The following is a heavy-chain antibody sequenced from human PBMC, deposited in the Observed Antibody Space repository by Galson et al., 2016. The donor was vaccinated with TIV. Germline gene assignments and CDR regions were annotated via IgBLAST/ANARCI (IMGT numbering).Heavy chain of an antibody. D-gene: IGHD4-11*01. V-gene: IGHV3-21*01. CDR2: ISRSSSYR. CDR3: ARSIYSNYGYFDT. Sequence: SLRLSCAASGFTFSDYSMNWVRQAPGKGPEWVSVISRSSSYRYYTNSVKGRFTISRDNAKNSLYLQMSSLRVEDTAVYYCARSIYSNYGYFDTWGQGILVTVSS. J-gene: IGHJ5*02. CDR1: GFTFSDYS.